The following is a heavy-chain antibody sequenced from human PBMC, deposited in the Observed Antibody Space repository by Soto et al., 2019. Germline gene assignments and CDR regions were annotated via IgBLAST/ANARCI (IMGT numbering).Heavy chain of an antibody. CDR3: ARGDSTDCSNGVCSFFYNHDMDV. CDR2: INPKSGGT. J-gene: IGHJ6*02. V-gene: IGHV1-2*04. D-gene: IGHD2-8*01. CDR1: GYSFTDYH. Sequence: ASVRVSCKASGYSFTDYHIHWVRQAPGQGLEWLGRINPKSGGTSTAQKFQGWVTMTTDTSISTASMELTRLTSDDTAIYYCARGDSTDCSNGVCSFFYNHDMDVWGQGTMVTVSS.